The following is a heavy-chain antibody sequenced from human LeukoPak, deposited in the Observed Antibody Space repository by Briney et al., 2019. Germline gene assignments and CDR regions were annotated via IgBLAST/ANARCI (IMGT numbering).Heavy chain of an antibody. CDR2: IYSGGST. CDR1: GFTVSSTY. J-gene: IGHJ4*02. Sequence: GGSLRLSCVASGFTVSSTYMSWVRQAPGKGLEWVSLIYSGGSTYYADSLKGRFTISRDNSKNTLYLQMNSLRAEDTAVYYCARGSHYDTSGYYYVGFDYWSQGTLVTVSS. CDR3: ARGSHYDTSGYYYVGFDY. D-gene: IGHD3-22*01. V-gene: IGHV3-66*02.